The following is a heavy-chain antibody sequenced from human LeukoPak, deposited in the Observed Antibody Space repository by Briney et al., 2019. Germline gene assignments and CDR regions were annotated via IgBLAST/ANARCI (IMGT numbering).Heavy chain of an antibody. Sequence: GGSLRLSCAASGFTFSSYSMNWVRQAPGKGLEWVSSISSSSSYIYYADSVKGRFTISRDNAKNSLYLQMNSLRADDTAVYYCARDLRRGIAARRDNYWGQGTLVTVSS. V-gene: IGHV3-21*01. J-gene: IGHJ4*02. D-gene: IGHD6-6*01. CDR3: ARDLRRGIAARRDNY. CDR2: ISSSSSYI. CDR1: GFTFSSYS.